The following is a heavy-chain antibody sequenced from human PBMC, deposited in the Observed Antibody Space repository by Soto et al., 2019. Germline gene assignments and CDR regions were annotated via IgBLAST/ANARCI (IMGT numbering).Heavy chain of an antibody. V-gene: IGHV3-23*01. Sequence: PXGSLGLSCSASGFTFSTFAMNWVRQAPGKGLEWVSGITGGSGFTFYADSVKGRFTISRDDSENTLFLQMSSLRAEDTAKYYCAKSGPTNYFDFWGQGTLVTVSS. CDR2: ITGGSGFT. CDR3: AKSGPTNYFDF. CDR1: GFTFSTFA. J-gene: IGHJ4*02. D-gene: IGHD1-26*01.